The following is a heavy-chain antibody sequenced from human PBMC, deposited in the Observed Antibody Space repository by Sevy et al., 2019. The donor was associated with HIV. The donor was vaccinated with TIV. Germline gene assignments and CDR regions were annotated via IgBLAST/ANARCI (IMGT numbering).Heavy chain of an antibody. CDR2: ISYIGST. J-gene: IGHJ4*02. CDR1: GGSLSSGSYY. Sequence: SETLSLTCTVSGGSLSSGSYYWSWNRQPPGKGLEWIGYISYIGSTNYNPSLKSRVTISVDTSKNQLSLRLTSVTAADTAVYYSARDRIAAAGGYFDNWGQGTLVTVSS. V-gene: IGHV4-61*01. D-gene: IGHD6-13*01. CDR3: ARDRIAAAGGYFDN.